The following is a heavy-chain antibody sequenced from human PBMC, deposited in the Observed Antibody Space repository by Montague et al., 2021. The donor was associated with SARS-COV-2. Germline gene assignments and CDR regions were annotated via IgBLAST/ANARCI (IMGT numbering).Heavy chain of an antibody. J-gene: IGHJ2*01. D-gene: IGHD3-10*01. Sequence: SETLSLTCAVSGGSISSSHWWSWVRQPPGKGLEWIGEIYHSGSTNYNPSLKSRVTITIGKSKNQFSLKLSSVTTAGMAVYYCAREFRTYGYGGQYWYFDLWGRGTLVTVSS. CDR2: IYHSGST. CDR3: AREFRTYGYGGQYWYFDL. CDR1: GGSISSSHW. V-gene: IGHV4-4*02.